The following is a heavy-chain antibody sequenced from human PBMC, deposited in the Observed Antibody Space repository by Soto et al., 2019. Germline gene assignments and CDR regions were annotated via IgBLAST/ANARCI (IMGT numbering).Heavy chain of an antibody. CDR2: SYYRGST. CDR1: GGSISSGDYY. CDR3: ARDYGDLPDS. D-gene: IGHD4-17*01. V-gene: IGHV4-30-4*01. Sequence: SETLSLTCTVSGGSISSGDYYWSWIRHPPGKGLEWIGYSYYRGSTYYNPSLKSRVTISVDTSKNQFSLKLSSVTAADTAVYYCARDYGDLPDSWGKGSRFTTSS. J-gene: IGHJ6*04.